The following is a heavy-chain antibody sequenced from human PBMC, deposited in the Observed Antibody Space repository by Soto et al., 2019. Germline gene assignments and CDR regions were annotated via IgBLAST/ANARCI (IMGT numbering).Heavy chain of an antibody. V-gene: IGHV3-11*01. J-gene: IGHJ5*02. D-gene: IGHD1-20*01. CDR3: AGDGLTGTRIDP. CDR1: GFTFSDYY. CDR2: ISSSGSTI. Sequence: GGSLRLSCAASGFTFSDYYMSWIRQAPGKGLEWVSYISSSGSTIYYADSVKGRFTISRDNAKNSLYLQMNSLRAEDTAVYYRAGDGLTGTRIDPWGQGTLVTVSS.